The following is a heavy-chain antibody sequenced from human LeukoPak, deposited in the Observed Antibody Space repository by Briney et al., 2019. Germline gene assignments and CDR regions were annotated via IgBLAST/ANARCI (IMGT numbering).Heavy chain of an antibody. D-gene: IGHD4-23*01. J-gene: IGHJ4*02. V-gene: IGHV4-59*08. CDR1: DSISSYY. CDR3: AGVRSTVGWRSFDY. CDR2: SYYTGSP. Sequence: PSETLSLTCAVSDSISSYYWSWIRQPPGKGLEWIGHSYYTGSPNYNPSLKSRVTISVDTPKNQFSLKLSSVTAADTAVYYCAGVRSTVGWRSFDYWGQGTLVTVSS.